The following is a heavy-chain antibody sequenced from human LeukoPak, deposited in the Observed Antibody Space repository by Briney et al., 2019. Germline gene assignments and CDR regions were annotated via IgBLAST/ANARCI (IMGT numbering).Heavy chain of an antibody. Sequence: SETLSLTCAVSGGSISSGGYSWSWIRQPPGEGLEWIGYIYHSGSTYYNPSLKSRVTISVDRSKNQFSLKLSSVTAADTAVYYCAGGSYYAVDYFDYWGQGTLVTVSP. D-gene: IGHD1-26*01. CDR1: GGSISSGGYS. CDR2: IYHSGST. V-gene: IGHV4-30-2*01. J-gene: IGHJ4*02. CDR3: AGGSYYAVDYFDY.